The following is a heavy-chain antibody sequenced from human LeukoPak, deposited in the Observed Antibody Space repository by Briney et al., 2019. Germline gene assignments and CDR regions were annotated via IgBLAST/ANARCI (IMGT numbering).Heavy chain of an antibody. J-gene: IGHJ4*02. CDR2: INHSGST. Sequence: SSETLSLTCAVDGGSFSGYYWSWIRQPPGKGLEWIGEINHSGSTNYNPSLKSRVTISVDTSKNQFSLKLSSVTAADTAVYYCASVRRIAAAGTVYFDYWGQGTLVTVSS. V-gene: IGHV4-34*01. CDR3: ASVRRIAAAGTVYFDY. CDR1: GGSFSGYY. D-gene: IGHD6-13*01.